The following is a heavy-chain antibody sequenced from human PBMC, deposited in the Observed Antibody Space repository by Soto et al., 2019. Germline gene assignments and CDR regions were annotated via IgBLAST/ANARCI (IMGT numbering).Heavy chain of an antibody. V-gene: IGHV3-11*06. CDR2: IGSSRSDT. D-gene: IGHD3-3*01. J-gene: IGHJ4*02. Sequence: QVQLVESGGGLVKPGGSLRLACAASGFTFSDYFLNWIRQAPGKVLEWVAYIGSSRSDTNYADSVKGRFTISRDNAKNSLFLQMNNLSLDDTAVYYCARDYEVWSSYLSGHVDYWGQGTLVTVSS. CDR3: ARDYEVWSSYLSGHVDY. CDR1: GFTFSDYF.